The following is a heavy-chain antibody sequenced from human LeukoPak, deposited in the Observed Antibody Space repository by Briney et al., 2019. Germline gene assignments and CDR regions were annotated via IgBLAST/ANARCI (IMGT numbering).Heavy chain of an antibody. D-gene: IGHD3-10*01. CDR1: GFTFSSYA. CDR2: ITSGGADT. J-gene: IGHJ4*02. Sequence: PGGSLRLSCAASGFTFSSYAMSWVRQAPGKGLEWVSTITSGGADTYYADSIKGRFTISRDNSKNSLYLQMNSLRAEDTAVYYCARVSWFGEFLLDYWGQGTLVTVSS. CDR3: ARVSWFGEFLLDY. V-gene: IGHV3-23*01.